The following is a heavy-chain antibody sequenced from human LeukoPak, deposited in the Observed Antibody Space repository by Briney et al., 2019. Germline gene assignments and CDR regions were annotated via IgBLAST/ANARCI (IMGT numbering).Heavy chain of an antibody. V-gene: IGHV3-23*01. Sequence: GGSLRLSCEASGFTFRSYAMTWVRQAPGKGPEWLSGISGSGGSTYYADSVKGRFTISRDNSKNTLYLQMNSLRVEDTAVYYCAKDGNGGQASYYFDYWGQGSLVTVST. J-gene: IGHJ4*02. CDR2: ISGSGGST. CDR3: AKDGNGGQASYYFDY. D-gene: IGHD2-21*01. CDR1: GFTFRSYA.